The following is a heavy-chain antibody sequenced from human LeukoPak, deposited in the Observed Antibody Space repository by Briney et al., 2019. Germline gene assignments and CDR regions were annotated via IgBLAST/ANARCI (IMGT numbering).Heavy chain of an antibody. D-gene: IGHD3-10*01. Sequence: GGSLRLSCAASGFTFRNYAMSWVRQAPGKGLEWVSVLSGISTTDYADSVKGRFTISRDNAKNSLYLQMNSLRAEDTALYYCAKDSYYYGSGSYYLDYWGQGTLVTVSS. CDR2: LSGISTT. J-gene: IGHJ4*02. V-gene: IGHV3-23*01. CDR3: AKDSYYYGSGSYYLDY. CDR1: GFTFRNYA.